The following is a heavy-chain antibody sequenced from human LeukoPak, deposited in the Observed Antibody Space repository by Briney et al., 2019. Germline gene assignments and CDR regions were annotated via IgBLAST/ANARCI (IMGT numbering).Heavy chain of an antibody. D-gene: IGHD1-1*01. V-gene: IGHV1-2*02. CDR2: INPNSGGT. CDR1: GYTFTGYY. J-gene: IGHJ6*02. CDR3: ARPMTGTGLTYYYYGMDI. Sequence: ASVKVSCKASGYTFTGYYLHWVRQAPGQGLEWLGWINPNSGGTHYAQKFQGRVTVTRDTSISTAYMELNSLRSEDTALYYCARPMTGTGLTYYYYGMDIWGQGTTVAVAS.